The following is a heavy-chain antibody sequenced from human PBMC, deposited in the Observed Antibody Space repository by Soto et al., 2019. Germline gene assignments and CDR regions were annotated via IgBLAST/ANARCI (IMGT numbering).Heavy chain of an antibody. Sequence: GGSLRLSCAASRFIFSTYAMHWVRQAPGKGLEWVALISYDGGNEHYADSVKGRFTISRDDSENTLYLQMIGLRAEDTAVYYCTRDSGIVLVPVTSMDVWGQGTTVTVSS. V-gene: IGHV3-30-3*01. CDR1: RFIFSTYA. J-gene: IGHJ6*02. CDR2: ISYDGGNE. CDR3: TRDSGIVLVPVTSMDV. D-gene: IGHD2-2*01.